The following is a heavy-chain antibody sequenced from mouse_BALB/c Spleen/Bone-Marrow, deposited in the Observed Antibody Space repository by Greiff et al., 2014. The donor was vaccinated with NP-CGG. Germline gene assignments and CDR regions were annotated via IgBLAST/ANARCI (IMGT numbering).Heavy chain of an antibody. CDR3: SRWYYGNYFDY. CDR1: GYNFTSYY. CDR2: INPSNGGT. J-gene: IGHJ2*01. V-gene: IGHV1S81*02. Sequence: QVQLQQSGAELVKPGASVKLSCKASGYNFTSYYMYWVKQRPGQGLEWIGEINPSNGGTNFNEKFKSKATLTVDKSSSTAYMQLSSLTTEDSAVYYCSRWYYGNYFDYWGQGTTLTVSS. D-gene: IGHD2-1*01.